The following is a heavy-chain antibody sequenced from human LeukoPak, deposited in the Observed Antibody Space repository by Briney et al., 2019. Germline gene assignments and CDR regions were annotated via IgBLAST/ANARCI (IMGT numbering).Heavy chain of an antibody. CDR2: IYHSGST. CDR1: GYSISSGYY. Sequence: SETLSLTCAVSGYSISSGYYWGWIRQPPGKGLEWIGSIYHSGSTYYNPSLKSRVTISVDTSKNQFSLKLSSVTAADTALYYCARGYCSSTSCSAGMDVWGKGTTVTVSS. CDR3: ARGYCSSTSCSAGMDV. V-gene: IGHV4-38-2*01. D-gene: IGHD2-2*01. J-gene: IGHJ6*04.